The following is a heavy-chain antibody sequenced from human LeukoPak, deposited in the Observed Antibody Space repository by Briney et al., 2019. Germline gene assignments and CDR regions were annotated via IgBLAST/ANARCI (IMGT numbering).Heavy chain of an antibody. CDR3: ARHGDPNWFDS. J-gene: IGHJ5*01. Sequence: SETLSLTCTVSGGSIISNIYYWAWIRQPPGKGLEWIGSAYCGGSTYYNPSLKSRVTIYVDTSNNEFSLRLSSVTAADTALYFCARHGDPNWFDSWGQGTLVTVSS. V-gene: IGHV4-39*01. D-gene: IGHD4-17*01. CDR2: AYCGGST. CDR1: GGSIISNIYY.